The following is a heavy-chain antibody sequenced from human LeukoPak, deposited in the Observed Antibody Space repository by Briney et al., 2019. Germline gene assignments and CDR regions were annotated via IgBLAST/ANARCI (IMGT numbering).Heavy chain of an antibody. CDR1: GGTFSSYA. V-gene: IGHV1-69*05. Sequence: GASVKVSCKASGGTFSSYAISWVRQAPGQRLEWMGRIIPIFGTANYAQKFQGRVTITTDESTSTAYMELSSLRSEDTAVYYCARVAWDTAMAVTDYWGQGTLVTVSS. D-gene: IGHD5-18*01. CDR2: IIPIFGTA. CDR3: ARVAWDTAMAVTDY. J-gene: IGHJ4*02.